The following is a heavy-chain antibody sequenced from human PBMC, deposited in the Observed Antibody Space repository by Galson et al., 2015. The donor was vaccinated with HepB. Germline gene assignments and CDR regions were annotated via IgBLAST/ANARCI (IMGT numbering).Heavy chain of an antibody. D-gene: IGHD4-17*01. J-gene: IGHJ4*02. CDR1: GFTVSSNY. CDR2: IYSGGST. CDR3: ASYGDCPLDFDY. Sequence: SLRLSCAASGFTVSSNYISWVRQAPGKGLEWVSVIYSGGSTHYADSVKGRFTISRDNSKNTLYLQMNSLRAEDTAVYYCASYGDCPLDFDYWGQGTLVTVSS. V-gene: IGHV3-53*01.